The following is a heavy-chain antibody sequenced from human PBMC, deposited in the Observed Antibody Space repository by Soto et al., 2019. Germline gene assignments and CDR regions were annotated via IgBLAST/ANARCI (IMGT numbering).Heavy chain of an antibody. CDR2: ISSSSSYI. J-gene: IGHJ3*02. CDR3: ARDDEGSGDAFDI. V-gene: IGHV3-21*01. Sequence: EVQLVESGGGLVKPGGSLRLSCAASGFTFSSYSMNWVRQAPGKGLEWVSSISSSSSYIYYAASVKGRFTISRDNAKNSLYLQMNSLRAEDTAVYYCARDDEGSGDAFDIWGQGTMVTVSS. D-gene: IGHD3-10*01. CDR1: GFTFSSYS.